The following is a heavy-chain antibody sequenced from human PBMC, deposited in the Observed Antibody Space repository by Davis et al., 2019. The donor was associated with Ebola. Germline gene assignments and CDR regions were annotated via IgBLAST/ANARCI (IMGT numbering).Heavy chain of an antibody. CDR1: GDSFTGYH. CDR2: ISAYNGNT. J-gene: IGHJ3*02. Sequence: AASVTVSCKASGDSFTGYHIQWVRQAPGQGLEWMGWISAYNGNTNYAQKVQGRVTMTTDTSTGTAYLDLRSLRSDDTAVYFCARTSIVGTTTTASDIWGQGTLVTVSS. V-gene: IGHV1-18*04. CDR3: ARTSIVGTTTTASDI. D-gene: IGHD1-26*01.